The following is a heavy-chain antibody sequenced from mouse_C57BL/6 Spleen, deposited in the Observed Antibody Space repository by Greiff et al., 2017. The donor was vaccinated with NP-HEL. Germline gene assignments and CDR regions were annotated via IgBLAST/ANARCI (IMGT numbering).Heavy chain of an antibody. J-gene: IGHJ2*01. CDR1: GFNIKDYY. CDR3: TAEDDGYYDY. CDR2: IDPEDGDT. D-gene: IGHD2-3*01. Sequence: EVQLQQSGAELVRPGASVKLSCTASGFNIKDYYMHWVKQRPEQGLEWIGRIDPEDGDTEYDPKFQGKATMTADTSSSTAYLQLSSLTSEDTAVYYCTAEDDGYYDYWGQGTTLTVSS. V-gene: IGHV14-1*01.